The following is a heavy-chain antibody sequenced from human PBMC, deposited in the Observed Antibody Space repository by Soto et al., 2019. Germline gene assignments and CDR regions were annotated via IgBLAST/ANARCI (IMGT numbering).Heavy chain of an antibody. CDR3: ARMESFGALNWFDP. V-gene: IGHV1-8*01. CDR1: GYTFTNND. D-gene: IGHD1-1*01. Sequence: ASVKVSCKASGYTFTNNDVSWVRQATGQGLEWMGWMNPGSGDTGYAQKFQGRVTMTRDISIATAYMELTSLTSEDTAIYYCARMESFGALNWFDPWGQGPLVTVSS. CDR2: MNPGSGDT. J-gene: IGHJ5*02.